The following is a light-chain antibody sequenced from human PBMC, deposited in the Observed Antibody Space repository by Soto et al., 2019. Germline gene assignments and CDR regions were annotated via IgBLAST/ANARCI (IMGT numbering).Light chain of an antibody. V-gene: IGLV7-43*01. CDR1: IGPVTSGYY. J-gene: IGLJ3*02. Sequence: QTVVTQEPSLTVSPGGTVTRTCASSIGPVTSGYYPSWFQHKLGQPPRALIHSATNKHSWTPARFSGSLLGGKAALTLSGVQPEDEADYYCLMYFGGAWVFGGGTKLTVL. CDR3: LMYFGGAWV. CDR2: SAT.